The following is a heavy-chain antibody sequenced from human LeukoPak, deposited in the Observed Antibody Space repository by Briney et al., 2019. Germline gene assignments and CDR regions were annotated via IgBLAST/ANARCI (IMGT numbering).Heavy chain of an antibody. CDR2: MFYSGST. CDR3: ARVGQWQYYFDC. Sequence: SETLSLTCTVSGDSFRSHYWSWVRQPPGKALEWIGYMFYSGSTNYNPSLKGRVAISVDTSKNQFSLMLSSVTAADTAIYYCARVGQWQYYFDCWGQGTQVTVSS. V-gene: IGHV4-59*11. CDR1: GDSFRSHY. D-gene: IGHD6-19*01. J-gene: IGHJ4*02.